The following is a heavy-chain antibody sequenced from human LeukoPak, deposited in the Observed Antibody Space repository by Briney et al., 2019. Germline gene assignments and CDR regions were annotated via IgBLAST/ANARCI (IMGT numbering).Heavy chain of an antibody. CDR1: GFTFDDYG. V-gene: IGHV3-30*02. Sequence: GRSLRLSCAASGFTFDDYGMHWVRQAPGKGLQWVAYIRYDGRNKYSADSVKGRFTIYRDNSKSTLYLQMNSLRPEDTAVYYCAKGGSNNWSFDNWGQGTLVTVSS. CDR3: AKGGSNNWSFDN. J-gene: IGHJ4*02. CDR2: IRYDGRNK. D-gene: IGHD1-1*01.